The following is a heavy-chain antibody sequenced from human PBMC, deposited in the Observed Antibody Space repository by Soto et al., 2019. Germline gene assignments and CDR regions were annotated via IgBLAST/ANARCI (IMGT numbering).Heavy chain of an antibody. CDR2: IIPIFGTA. Sequence: QVQLVQSGAEVKKPGSSVKVSCKASGGTFSSYAISWVRQAPGQGLEWMGGIIPIFGTANYAQKFQGRVTITADESTSTDYLELSSLRSEDTAVYYCARDQDRGYSYGSWGGYWGQGTLVTVSS. CDR1: GGTFSSYA. D-gene: IGHD5-18*01. V-gene: IGHV1-69*12. J-gene: IGHJ4*02. CDR3: ARDQDRGYSYGSWGGY.